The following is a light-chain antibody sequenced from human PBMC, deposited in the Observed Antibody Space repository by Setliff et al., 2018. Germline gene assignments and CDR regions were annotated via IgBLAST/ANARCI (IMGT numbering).Light chain of an antibody. V-gene: IGLV1-40*01. CDR3: QSYDSSLSSVV. CDR1: SSNIGAGYD. J-gene: IGLJ2*01. CDR2: RNS. Sequence: QSVLTQPPSVSGAPGQRVTISCTGSSSNIGAGYDVHWYQQLPGTAPKFLIYRNSNRPSGVPGRFSGSKSGTSASLAITGLQAEDEADYYCQSYDSSLSSVVFGGGAK.